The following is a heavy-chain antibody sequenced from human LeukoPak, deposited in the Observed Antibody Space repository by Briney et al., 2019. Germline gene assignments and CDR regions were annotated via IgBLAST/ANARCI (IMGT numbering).Heavy chain of an antibody. CDR1: GGTFSSYA. CDR2: IIPTFGSA. Sequence: GASVNVSCTASGGTFSSYAISWVRQAPGQGLEWMGGIIPTFGSANYAQKFQGRVTITADESTSTAYMELSSLRSEDTAVYYCARDYSSPPYDFSFWNAFEIWGQGTMVTVSS. CDR3: ARDYSSPPYDFSFWNAFEI. V-gene: IGHV1-69*01. D-gene: IGHD3-3*01. J-gene: IGHJ3*02.